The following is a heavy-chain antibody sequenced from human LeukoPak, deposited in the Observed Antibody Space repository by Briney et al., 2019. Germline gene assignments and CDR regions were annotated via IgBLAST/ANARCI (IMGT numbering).Heavy chain of an antibody. Sequence: SQTLSLTCTVSGGSISSGGYYWSWIRQPIGKGLKWIGYIYHSGSTYYNPSLKSRVTISVDTSKNQFSLKLSSVTAADTAVYYCARGKSKFDYWGQGTLVTVSS. CDR1: GGSISSGGYY. CDR3: ARGKSKFDY. CDR2: IYHSGST. J-gene: IGHJ4*02. V-gene: IGHV4-30-2*05.